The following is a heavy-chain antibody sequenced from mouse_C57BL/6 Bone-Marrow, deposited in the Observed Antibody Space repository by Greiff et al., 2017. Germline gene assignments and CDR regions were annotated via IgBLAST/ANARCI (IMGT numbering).Heavy chain of an antibody. V-gene: IGHV5-4*01. CDR1: GFTFSSYA. D-gene: IGHD2-4*01. CDR2: ISDGGSYT. J-gene: IGHJ2*01. Sequence: EVQRVESGGGLVKPGGSLKLSCAASGFTFSSYAMSWVRQTPEKRLEWVATISDGGSYTYYPDNVKGRFTISRDNAKNNLYLQMSHLKSEDTAMYYCARALYYDFGFDYWGQGTTLTVSS. CDR3: ARALYYDFGFDY.